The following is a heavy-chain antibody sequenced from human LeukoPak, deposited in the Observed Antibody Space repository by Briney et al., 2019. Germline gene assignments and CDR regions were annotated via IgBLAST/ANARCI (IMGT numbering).Heavy chain of an antibody. CDR3: ARERWLQMGGSYYYYMDV. CDR1: GGSISSYY. CDR2: IYYSGST. V-gene: IGHV4-59*01. J-gene: IGHJ6*03. D-gene: IGHD5-24*01. Sequence: PSETLSLTCTVSGGSISSYYWSWLRQPPGKGLEWIGYIYYSGSTNYNPSLKSRVTISVDTSKNQFSLKLSSVTAADTAVYYCARERWLQMGGSYYYYMDVWGKGTTVTVSS.